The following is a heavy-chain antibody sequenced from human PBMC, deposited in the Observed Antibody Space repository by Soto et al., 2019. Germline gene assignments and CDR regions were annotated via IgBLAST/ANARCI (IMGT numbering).Heavy chain of an antibody. V-gene: IGHV1-69*06. CDR2: IIPIFGTA. J-gene: IGHJ4*02. CDR3: ASYPDCSGGSCYLPIY. D-gene: IGHD2-15*01. Sequence: QVQLVQSGAEVKKPGSSVKVPCKASGGTFSSYAISWVRQAPGQGLEWMGGIIPIFGTANYAQKFQGRVTITADKSTSTAYMELSSLRSEDTAVYYCASYPDCSGGSCYLPIYWGQGTLVTVSS. CDR1: GGTFSSYA.